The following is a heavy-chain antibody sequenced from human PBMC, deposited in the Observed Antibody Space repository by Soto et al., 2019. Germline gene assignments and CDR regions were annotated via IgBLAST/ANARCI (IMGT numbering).Heavy chain of an antibody. D-gene: IGHD3-3*01. Sequence: QVQLVESGGGVVQPGRSLRLSCAAAGFTFSSYGMHWVRQAPGKGLEWVAVISYDGSNKYYADSVKGRFTISRDNSKNPLYPQKNRLRGEVKGVYYCAKVYDFWSGYLDHWGQGTLVTVSS. CDR2: ISYDGSNK. J-gene: IGHJ4*02. CDR1: GFTFSSYG. CDR3: AKVYDFWSGYLDH. V-gene: IGHV3-30*18.